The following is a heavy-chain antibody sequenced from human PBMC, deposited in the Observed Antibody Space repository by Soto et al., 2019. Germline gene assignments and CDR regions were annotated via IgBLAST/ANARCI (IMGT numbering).Heavy chain of an antibody. V-gene: IGHV3-7*01. D-gene: IGHD1-26*01. CDR3: ARDLDFRPQWGYYGMDV. J-gene: IGHJ6*02. CDR1: GFTFSSYW. Sequence: GGSPRLSCAASGFTFSSYWMSWFRQAPGKGLEWVANIKQDGGEKYYVDSVKGRFTISRDNAKNSLYLQMNNLRAEDTAVYYCARDLDFRPQWGYYGMDVWGQGTTVTVSS. CDR2: IKQDGGEK.